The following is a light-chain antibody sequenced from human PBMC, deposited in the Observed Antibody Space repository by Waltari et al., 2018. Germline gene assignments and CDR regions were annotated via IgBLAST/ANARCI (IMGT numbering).Light chain of an antibody. Sequence: EPASISCRSSQTLLNSNGYNYLDWFLQKPGQSPQLLIYSGSNRASGVPDRFSGSGSGTDFTLKISRVEAEDVGIYYCMQALQTPLTFGGGTKVEIK. CDR2: SGS. V-gene: IGKV2-28*01. CDR1: QTLLNSNGYNY. J-gene: IGKJ4*01. CDR3: MQALQTPLT.